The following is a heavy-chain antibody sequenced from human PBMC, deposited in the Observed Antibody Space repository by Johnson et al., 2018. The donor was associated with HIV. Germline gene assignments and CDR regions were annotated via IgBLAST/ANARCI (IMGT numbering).Heavy chain of an antibody. CDR3: AKDRGLLDAFDI. J-gene: IGHJ3*02. Sequence: QVQLVESGGGVVQPGRSLRLSCAASGFTFSSYAMHWVRQAPAKGLEWVAVISYDGSNKYYADSVKGRFTISRDNSKNTLYLQMNSLRAEDTAVYYCAKDRGLLDAFDIWGQGTMVTVSS. V-gene: IGHV3-30*04. CDR1: GFTFSSYA. CDR2: ISYDGSNK.